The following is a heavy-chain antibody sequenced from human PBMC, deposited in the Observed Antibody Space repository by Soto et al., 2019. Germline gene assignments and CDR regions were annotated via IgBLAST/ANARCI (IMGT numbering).Heavy chain of an antibody. D-gene: IGHD6-13*01. CDR2: IYYSGST. V-gene: IGHV4-59*08. CDR3: ARHPPIAAAGKGWFDP. J-gene: IGHJ5*02. CDR1: GGSISSYY. Sequence: SETLSLTCTVSGGSISSYYWSWIRQPPGKGLEWIGYIYYSGSTNYNPSLKSRVTISVDTSKNQFSLKLSSVTAADTAVYYCARHPPIAAAGKGWFDPWGQGTWVTVSS.